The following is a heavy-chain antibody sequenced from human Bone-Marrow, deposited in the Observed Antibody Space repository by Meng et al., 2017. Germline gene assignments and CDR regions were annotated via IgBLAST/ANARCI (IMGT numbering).Heavy chain of an antibody. D-gene: IGHD3-3*01. V-gene: IGHV1-69*06. CDR1: GYTFTSYA. CDR3: ARDIGLFGVVIIGYYGMDV. Sequence: SVKVSCKASGYTFTSYAMHWVRQAPGQGLEWMGGIIPIFGTANYAQKFQGRITITADKSTSTAYMELSSLRSEDTAVYYCARDIGLFGVVIIGYYGMDVWGQGTTVTVSS. CDR2: IIPIFGTA. J-gene: IGHJ6*02.